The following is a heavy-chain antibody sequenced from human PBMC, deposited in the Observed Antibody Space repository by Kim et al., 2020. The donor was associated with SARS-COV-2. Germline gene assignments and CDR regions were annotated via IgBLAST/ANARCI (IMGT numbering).Heavy chain of an antibody. Sequence: GGSLRLSCAASGFTFSNAWMSWVRQAPGKGLEWVGRIKSKTDGGTTDYAAPVKGRFTISRDDSKNTLYLQMNSLKTEDTAVYYCTTSRPSVYDSSGYRAFDIWGQGTMVTVSS. V-gene: IGHV3-15*01. CDR1: GFTFSNAW. CDR2: IKSKTDGGTT. J-gene: IGHJ3*02. D-gene: IGHD3-22*01. CDR3: TTSRPSVYDSSGYRAFDI.